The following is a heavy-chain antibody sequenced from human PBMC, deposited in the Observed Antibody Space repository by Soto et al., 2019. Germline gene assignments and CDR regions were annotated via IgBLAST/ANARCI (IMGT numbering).Heavy chain of an antibody. V-gene: IGHV3-7*01. J-gene: IGHJ6*03. CDR2: IKQDGSEE. CDR3: ARDWIYYYMDV. Sequence: GGSLRLSSAASGFPFSSYWMTWVRQAPGKGLEWVANIKQDGSEEYYVDSVEGRFTISRDNAENSLYLQMNSLRAEDTAVYYCARDWIYYYMDVWGKGTTVTVSS. CDR1: GFPFSSYW. D-gene: IGHD2-2*03.